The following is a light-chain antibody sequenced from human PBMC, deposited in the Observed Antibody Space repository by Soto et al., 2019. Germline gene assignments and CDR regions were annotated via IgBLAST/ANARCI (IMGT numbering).Light chain of an antibody. CDR2: AAS. V-gene: IGKV1-39*01. Sequence: DIQMTQSPSSLTASVGDTVTLTCRASQSISSYLNWYQQKPGKAPKLLIYAASSLQSGVPSRFSGSGSGTDFTLTISSLQPEDFATYYCQQSYSTPHWTFGQGTKVDIK. J-gene: IGKJ1*01. CDR3: QQSYSTPHWT. CDR1: QSISSY.